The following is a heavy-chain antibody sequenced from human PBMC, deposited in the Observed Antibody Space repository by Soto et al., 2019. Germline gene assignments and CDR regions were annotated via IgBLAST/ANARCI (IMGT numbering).Heavy chain of an antibody. J-gene: IGHJ6*02. D-gene: IGHD3-10*01. CDR3: ARGIRGKYGMDV. Sequence: EVQLVESGGGLVQPGGSLRLSCATSGFTFSDYWIHWVRQAPGKGLVWVSRINGDGSRSDYADSVKGRFTISRDNAENTLYLQMNSLSAEDAAVYFCARGIRGKYGMDVWGHGTTVTVSS. CDR1: GFTFSDYW. V-gene: IGHV3-74*01. CDR2: INGDGSRS.